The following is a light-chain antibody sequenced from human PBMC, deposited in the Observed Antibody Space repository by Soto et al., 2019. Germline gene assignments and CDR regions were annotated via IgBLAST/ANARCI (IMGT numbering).Light chain of an antibody. Sequence: QSVLTQPASVSGSPGQSITISCPGTSSDVGGYNYVSWYQQHPGKAPKLMIYDVSNRPSGVSNRFSGSKSGNTASLTISGLQAEDEADYYCSSYTSSSIFYVFGAGTKVTVL. V-gene: IGLV2-14*01. CDR1: SSDVGGYNY. CDR3: SSYTSSSIFYV. CDR2: DVS. J-gene: IGLJ1*01.